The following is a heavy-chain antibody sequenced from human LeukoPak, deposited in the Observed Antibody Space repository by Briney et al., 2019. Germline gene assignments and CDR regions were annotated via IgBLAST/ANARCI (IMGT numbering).Heavy chain of an antibody. V-gene: IGHV4-38-2*02. CDR2: IYTSGST. CDR1: GYSISSGYY. D-gene: IGHD3-10*01. Sequence: SETLSLTCTVSGYSISSGYYWGWIRQPPGKGLEWIGRIYTSGSTNYNPSLKSRVTMSVDTSKNQFSLKLSSVTAADTAVYHCARDSDLRYFDYWGQGTLVTVSS. J-gene: IGHJ4*02. CDR3: ARDSDLRYFDY.